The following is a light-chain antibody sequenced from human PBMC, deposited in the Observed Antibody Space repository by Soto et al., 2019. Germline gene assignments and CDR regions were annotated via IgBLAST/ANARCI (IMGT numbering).Light chain of an antibody. J-gene: IGLJ1*01. Sequence: QSVLTQPASVSGSPGQSITISCTGTSSDVGGYNYVSWYQQHPGKAPKLMIYDVSNRPSGVSNRFSGSKSGNTASLTISGLQAEDESYYYCSSDTSSSTYVFGTGTKVTV. CDR3: SSDTSSSTYV. V-gene: IGLV2-14*01. CDR2: DVS. CDR1: SSDVGGYNY.